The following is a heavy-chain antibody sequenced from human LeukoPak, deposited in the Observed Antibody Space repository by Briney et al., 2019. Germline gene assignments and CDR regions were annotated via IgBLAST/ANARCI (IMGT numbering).Heavy chain of an antibody. J-gene: IGHJ4*02. V-gene: IGHV4-39*01. CDR3: ASLRERSYYARGFDY. CDR1: GGSISSSSYY. Sequence: SETLSLTCTVSGGSISSSSYYWGWIRQPPGKGLGWIGSIYYSGSTYDNPSLKSRVTISVDTSKSQFSLRLSSVTAADTAVYYCASLRERSYYARGFDYWGQGILVTVSS. D-gene: IGHD1-26*01. CDR2: IYYSGST.